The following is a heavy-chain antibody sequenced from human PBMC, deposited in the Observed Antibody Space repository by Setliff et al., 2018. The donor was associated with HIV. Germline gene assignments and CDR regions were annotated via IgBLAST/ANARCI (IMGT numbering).Heavy chain of an antibody. V-gene: IGHV4-38-2*01. D-gene: IGHD4-17*01. Sequence: SETLSLTCAHSVDSIEDSINNALSWAWIRQPPGKGLEWIGSINHVGSTFYNPSLRSRVTISTDMSKNQFSLRLSSVPAADTAVYYCAIGPQSYGDYSWWGRGTLVTVS. CDR2: INHVGST. J-gene: IGHJ4*02. CDR1: VDSIEDSINNALS. CDR3: AIGPQSYGDYSW.